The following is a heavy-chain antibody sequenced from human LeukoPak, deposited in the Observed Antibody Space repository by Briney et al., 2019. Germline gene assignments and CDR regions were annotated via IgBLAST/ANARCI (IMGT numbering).Heavy chain of an antibody. Sequence: PSETLSLTCTVSGGSISSCYWSWIRQPPGKGLEWIGYIYYSGSTNYNPSLKSRVTISVDTSKNQFSLKLSSVTAADTAVYYCARGYSERFYYYYGMDVWGQGTTVTVSS. CDR1: GGSISSCY. J-gene: IGHJ6*02. CDR3: ARGYSERFYYYYGMDV. D-gene: IGHD5-18*01. V-gene: IGHV4-59*01. CDR2: IYYSGST.